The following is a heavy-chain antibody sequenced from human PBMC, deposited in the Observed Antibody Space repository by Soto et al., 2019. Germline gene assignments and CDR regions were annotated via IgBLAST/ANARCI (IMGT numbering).Heavy chain of an antibody. Sequence: QVQLVESGGGVVQPGRSLRLSCAASGFTFNTYGMHWVRQAPGKGLEWVALIWYDGSNKYYGDSVKGRFTISRDDSKNTHYLQMNSLTAEDTAVYYCARGSGNYHANVDYWGQGTLVTVSS. V-gene: IGHV3-33*01. J-gene: IGHJ4*02. CDR1: GFTFNTYG. CDR3: ARGSGNYHANVDY. D-gene: IGHD6-19*01. CDR2: IWYDGSNK.